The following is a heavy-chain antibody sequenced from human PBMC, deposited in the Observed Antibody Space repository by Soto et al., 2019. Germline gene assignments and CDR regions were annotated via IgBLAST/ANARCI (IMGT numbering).Heavy chain of an antibody. CDR2: INAGNGNT. Sequence: ASVNGYCKSSGYTFTSYGISWVRQKKGQRLEWMGWINAGNGNTKYSQKFQGRVTITRDTSASTAYMELSSLRSEDTAVYYCARDMYDILTGYYSGYFDYWGQGTLVTVSS. CDR1: GYTFTSYG. CDR3: ARDMYDILTGYYSGYFDY. J-gene: IGHJ4*02. V-gene: IGHV1-3*01. D-gene: IGHD3-9*01.